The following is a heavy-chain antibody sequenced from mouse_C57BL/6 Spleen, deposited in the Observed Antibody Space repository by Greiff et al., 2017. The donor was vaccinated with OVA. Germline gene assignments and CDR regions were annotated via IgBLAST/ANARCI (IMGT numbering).Heavy chain of an antibody. CDR1: GYTFTDYE. Sequence: VQLQQSGAELVRPGASVTLSCKASGYTFTDYEMHWVKQTPVHGLEWIGAIDPETGGTAYNQKFKGKAILTADKSSSTAYMELRSLTSEDSAVYYCTRSYYEYDGGAWFAYWGQGTLVTVSA. CDR2: IDPETGGT. D-gene: IGHD2-4*01. CDR3: TRSYYEYDGGAWFAY. J-gene: IGHJ3*01. V-gene: IGHV1-15*01.